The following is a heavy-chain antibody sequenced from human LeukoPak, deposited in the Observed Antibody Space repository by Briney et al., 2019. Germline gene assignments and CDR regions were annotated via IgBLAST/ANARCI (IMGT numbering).Heavy chain of an antibody. V-gene: IGHV3-30*02. CDR1: GFTFSSYG. CDR3: AKLPLLAAAADFDY. J-gene: IGHJ4*02. CDR2: IRYDGSNK. Sequence: PGGSLRLSCAASGFTFSSYGMHWVRQAPGKGLEWVAFIRYDGSNKYYADSVKGRFTISRDNSKNTLYLQMNSLRAEDTAVYYCAKLPLLAAAADFDYWGQGTLVTVSS. D-gene: IGHD6-13*01.